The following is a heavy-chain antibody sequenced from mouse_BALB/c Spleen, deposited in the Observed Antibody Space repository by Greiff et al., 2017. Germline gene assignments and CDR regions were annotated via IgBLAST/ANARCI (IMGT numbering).Heavy chain of an antibody. CDR2: ILPGSGST. V-gene: IGHV1-9*01. Sequence: QVQLQQSGAELMKPGASVKISCKATGYTFSSYWIEWVKQRPGHGLEWIGEILPGSGSTNYNEKFKSKATLTVDTSSSTAYMQLSSLASEDSALYNCAGGEYWGQGTLVTVSA. D-gene: IGHD1-1*02. J-gene: IGHJ3*01. CDR1: GYTFSSYW. CDR3: AGGEY.